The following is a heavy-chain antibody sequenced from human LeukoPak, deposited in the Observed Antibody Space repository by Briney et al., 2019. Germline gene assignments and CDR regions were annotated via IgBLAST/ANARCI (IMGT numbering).Heavy chain of an antibody. CDR1: GFTFSSYS. CDR2: ISSSSSYI. V-gene: IGHV3-21*01. J-gene: IGHJ4*02. D-gene: IGHD5-18*01. Sequence: GGSPRLSCAASGFTFSSYSVNWVRPAPGKGLEWVSSISSSSSYIYYADSVKGRFTISRDNAKNSLYLQMNSLRAEDTAVYYCARDLEYSYGGFDYWGQGTLVTVSS. CDR3: ARDLEYSYGGFDY.